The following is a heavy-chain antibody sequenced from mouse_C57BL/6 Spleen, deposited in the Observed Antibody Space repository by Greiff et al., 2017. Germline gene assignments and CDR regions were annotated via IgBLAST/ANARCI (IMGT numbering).Heavy chain of an antibody. Sequence: VHVKQSGPELVKPGASVKISCKASGYSFTGYYMNWVKQSPEKSLEWIGEINPSTGGTTYNQKFKAKATLTVDKSSSTAYMQLKSLTSEDSAVYYCARGVLLLYYFDYWGQGTTLTVSS. D-gene: IGHD1-1*01. CDR1: GYSFTGYY. J-gene: IGHJ2*01. CDR3: ARGVLLLYYFDY. CDR2: INPSTGGT. V-gene: IGHV1-42*01.